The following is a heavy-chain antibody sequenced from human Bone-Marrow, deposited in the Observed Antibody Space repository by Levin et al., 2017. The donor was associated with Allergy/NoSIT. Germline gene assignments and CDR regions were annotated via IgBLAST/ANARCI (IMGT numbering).Heavy chain of an antibody. V-gene: IGHV1-69*13. D-gene: IGHD3-10*01. J-gene: IGHJ5*02. CDR2: IIPIFGTA. CDR3: ARAPSRNFGYGSGRFDP. CDR1: GGTFSSYA. Sequence: SVKVSCKASGGTFSSYAISWVRQAPGQGLEWMGGIIPIFGTANYAQKFQGRVTITADESTSTAYMELSSLRSEDTAVYYCARAPSRNFGYGSGRFDPWGQGTLVTVSS.